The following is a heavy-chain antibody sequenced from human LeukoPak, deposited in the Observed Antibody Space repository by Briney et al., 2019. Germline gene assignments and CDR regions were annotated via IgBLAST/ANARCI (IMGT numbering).Heavy chain of an antibody. V-gene: IGHV1-2*02. CDR2: INPNNGGT. CDR1: GYTFTGYY. Sequence: ASVKVSCKASGYTFTGYYIHWVRQAPGQGFEWMGWINPNNGGTNYAQKFQGRVTMTRDTSISTAYMELSRLRSDDTAVYYCASPLWELPPGGFDPWGQGTLVTVSS. J-gene: IGHJ5*02. CDR3: ASPLWELPPGGFDP. D-gene: IGHD1-7*01.